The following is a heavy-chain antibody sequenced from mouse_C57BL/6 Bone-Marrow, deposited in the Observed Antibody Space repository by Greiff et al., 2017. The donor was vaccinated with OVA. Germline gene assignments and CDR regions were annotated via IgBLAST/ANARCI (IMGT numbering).Heavy chain of an antibody. Sequence: VKLMESGPGLVAPSQSLSITCTVSGFSLTSYGVHWVRQPPGKGLEWLVVIWSDGSTTYNSALKSRLSISKDNSKSQVFLKMNSLQTDDTAMYYCATHDYDSAWFAYWSQGTLVTVSA. V-gene: IGHV2-6*03. CDR1: GFSLTSYG. CDR3: ATHDYDSAWFAY. D-gene: IGHD2-4*01. CDR2: IWSDGST. J-gene: IGHJ3*01.